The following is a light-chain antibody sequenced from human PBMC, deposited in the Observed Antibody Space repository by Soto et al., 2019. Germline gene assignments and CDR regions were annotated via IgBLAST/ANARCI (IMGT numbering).Light chain of an antibody. CDR2: DAS. V-gene: IGKV1D-13*01. Sequence: AIQLTQSPSSPSASVGDRVTITCRASQGISSALAWYQQKPGKAPKLLIYDASSLESGVPSRFSGSGSGTDFTLTISSLQPEDFATYYCQQFNNYPPYTFGQGTKLEIK. CDR1: QGISSA. CDR3: QQFNNYPPYT. J-gene: IGKJ2*01.